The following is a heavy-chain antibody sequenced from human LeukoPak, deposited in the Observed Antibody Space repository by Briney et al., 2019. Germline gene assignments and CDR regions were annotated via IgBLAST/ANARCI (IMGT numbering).Heavy chain of an antibody. Sequence: GGSLRLSCAASGFTVSSTYMSWVRQAPGQGLEWVSLLYSSGITFYAESVQGRFTISRDNSKNTLYLQMNSLRAEDTAIYYCARDSSSFPNYFDFWGEGTQVTVS. CDR2: LYSSGIT. CDR3: ARDSSSFPNYFDF. CDR1: GFTVSSTY. D-gene: IGHD3-3*02. J-gene: IGHJ4*02. V-gene: IGHV3-53*01.